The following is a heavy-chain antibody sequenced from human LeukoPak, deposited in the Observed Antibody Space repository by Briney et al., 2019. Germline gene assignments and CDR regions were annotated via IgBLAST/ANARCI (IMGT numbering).Heavy chain of an antibody. CDR1: GYSFTSYW. CDR2: IYPGDSDT. J-gene: IGHJ6*02. V-gene: IGHV5-51*01. CDR3: ARHKKPTDYYDSCGYHEDYYYYGMDV. D-gene: IGHD3-22*01. Sequence: GESLKISCKGSGYSFTSYWIGWVRQMLGKGLEWMGIIYPGDSDTRYSPSFQGQVTISADKSISTAYLQWSSLKASDTAMYYCARHKKPTDYYDSCGYHEDYYYYGMDVWGQGTTVTVSS.